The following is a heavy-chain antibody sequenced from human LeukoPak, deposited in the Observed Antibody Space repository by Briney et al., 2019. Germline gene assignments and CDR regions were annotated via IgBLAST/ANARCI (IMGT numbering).Heavy chain of an antibody. CDR1: GFTFSSYA. CDR3: ANLDYDILTGYYEKAFDI. J-gene: IGHJ3*02. D-gene: IGHD3-9*01. CDR2: ISGSGGST. V-gene: IGHV3-23*01. Sequence: QPGGPLRLSCAASGFTFSSYAMSWVRQAPGKGLEWVSAISGSGGSTYYADSVKGRFTISRDNSKNTLYLQMNSLRAEDTAVYYCANLDYDILTGYYEKAFDIWGQGTMVTVSS.